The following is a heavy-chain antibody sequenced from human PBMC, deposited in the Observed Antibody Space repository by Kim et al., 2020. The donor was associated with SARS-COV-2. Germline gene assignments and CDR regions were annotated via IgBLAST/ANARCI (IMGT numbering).Heavy chain of an antibody. CDR1: GYTFTSYA. V-gene: IGHV7-4-1*02. CDR3: AREGRAYDYVWGSYRYNWFDP. Sequence: ASVKVSCKASGYTFTSYAMNWVRQAPGQGLEWMGWINTNTGNPTYAQGFTGRFVFSLDTSVSTAYLQISSLKAEDTAVYYCAREGRAYDYVWGSYRYNWFDPWGQGTLVTVSS. J-gene: IGHJ5*02. D-gene: IGHD3-16*02. CDR2: INTNTGNP.